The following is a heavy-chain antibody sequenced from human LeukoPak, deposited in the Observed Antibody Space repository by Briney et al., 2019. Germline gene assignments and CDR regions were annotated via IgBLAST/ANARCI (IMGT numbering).Heavy chain of an antibody. V-gene: IGHV3-20*04. CDR3: ARRSVAGATTGYYYDS. J-gene: IGHJ4*02. Sequence: GGSLRLSCEASGFTFEDYGMTWVRQRPGKGLEYVCEINWNGDNPVYENSLRGRFTISRDNVKNSVYLQMSSLRVDDTAFYYCARRSVAGATTGYYYDSWGQGTLVTVTS. D-gene: IGHD1-26*01. CDR1: GFTFEDYG. CDR2: INWNGDNP.